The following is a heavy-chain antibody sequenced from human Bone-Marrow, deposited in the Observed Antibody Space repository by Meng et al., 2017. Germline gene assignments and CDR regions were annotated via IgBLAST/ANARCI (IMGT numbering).Heavy chain of an antibody. CDR1: GFTFSSYW. CDR3: ARDRAYSSFDI. J-gene: IGHJ3*02. V-gene: IGHV3-7*01. Sequence: GGSLRLSCAVSGFTFSSYWMSWVRQAPGKGLEWVATIKQDGSEKSYVDSVKGRFTISRDNAKDSLYLQMNSLRAEDAAVYYCARDRAYSSFDIWGQGTMVTVSS. CDR2: IKQDGSEK. D-gene: IGHD2-21*01.